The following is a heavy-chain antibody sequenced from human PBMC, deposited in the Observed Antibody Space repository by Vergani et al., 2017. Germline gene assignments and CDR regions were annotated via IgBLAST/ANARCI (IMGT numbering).Heavy chain of an antibody. CDR2: ISSSSSYI. CDR1: GFTFSSYS. CDR3: ARDLAYCGGDCYNYYYYGMDV. Sequence: EVQLVESGGGLVKPGGSLRLSCAASGFTFSSYSMNWVRQAPGKGLEWVSSISSSSSYIYYADSVKGRFTISSDNAKNSLYLQMNSLRAEDTAVYYCARDLAYCGGDCYNYYYYGMDVWGQGTTVTVSS. V-gene: IGHV3-21*01. D-gene: IGHD2-21*02. J-gene: IGHJ6*02.